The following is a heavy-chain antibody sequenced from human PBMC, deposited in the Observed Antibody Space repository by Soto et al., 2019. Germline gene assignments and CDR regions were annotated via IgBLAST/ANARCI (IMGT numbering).Heavy chain of an antibody. CDR3: ARYIVVVVSATRSNAFDI. J-gene: IGHJ3*02. Sequence: QVQLQESGPGLVKPSQTLSLTCTVSGGSISSGGYYWSWIRQHPGKGLEWIGYFYYSGSTYYNPSLQSQVTISVDTSKTQFSLKRSSVTAADTAVYYCARYIVVVVSATRSNAFDIWGRGTMVTVS. CDR1: GGSISSGGYY. V-gene: IGHV4-31*01. CDR2: FYYSGST. D-gene: IGHD2-15*01.